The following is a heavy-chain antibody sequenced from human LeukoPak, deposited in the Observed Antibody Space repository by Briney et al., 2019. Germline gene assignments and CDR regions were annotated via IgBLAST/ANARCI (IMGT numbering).Heavy chain of an antibody. CDR1: GYRFTNYW. D-gene: IGHD2-2*01. J-gene: IGHJ3*01. CDR2: IYPGDSDT. CDR3: ARLYCTTTSCYTDGAFDV. V-gene: IGHV5-51*01. Sequence: GESLKISCKGSGYRFTNYWIGWVRQMPGKGLEWMGIIYPGDSDTRYSPSFQGQVTISADKSISTAYLRWGSLRASDSAMYYCARLYCTTTSCYTDGAFDVWGQGTVVIVSS.